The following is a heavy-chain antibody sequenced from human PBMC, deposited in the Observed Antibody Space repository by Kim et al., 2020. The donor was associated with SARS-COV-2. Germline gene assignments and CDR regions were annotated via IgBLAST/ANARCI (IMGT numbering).Heavy chain of an antibody. Sequence: SARTTYYADSVKGRFTISRDNSKNTVYLEMNSLRAEDTAVYYCARNAGCDYWGQGTLVTVSS. V-gene: IGHV3-23*01. D-gene: IGHD2-8*01. CDR2: SARTT. CDR3: ARNAGCDY. J-gene: IGHJ4*02.